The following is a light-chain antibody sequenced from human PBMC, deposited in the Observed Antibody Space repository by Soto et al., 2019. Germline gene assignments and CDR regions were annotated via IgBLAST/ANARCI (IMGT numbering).Light chain of an antibody. J-gene: IGLJ1*01. CDR1: SSDVGAYIY. CDR2: DVS. V-gene: IGLV2-14*03. CDR3: SSYTSSSTEV. Sequence: QSALNQPAAVSGSPVQSIAISCTGTSSDVGAYIYVSWYQHHPGKAPKLILHDVSARPSGVSDRFSGSKSGNTASLTISGLQPEDEADYYCSSYTSSSTEVFGTGTKVTVL.